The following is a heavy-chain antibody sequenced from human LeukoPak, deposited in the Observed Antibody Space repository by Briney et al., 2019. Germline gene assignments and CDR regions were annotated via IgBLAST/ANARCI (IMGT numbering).Heavy chain of an antibody. CDR2: ISGSGVGGGTRT. CDR1: GFTFSSYA. D-gene: IGHD3-10*01. CDR3: ARENWFGGYPDGFDI. V-gene: IGHV3-23*01. J-gene: IGHJ3*02. Sequence: GGSLRLSCAASGFTFSSYAMSWVRQAPGKGLEWVSGISGSGVGGGTRTHYADSVKGRFTISRDNSKNTLYLQMNSLRAEDTAVYYCARENWFGGYPDGFDIWCQGTMVTVSS.